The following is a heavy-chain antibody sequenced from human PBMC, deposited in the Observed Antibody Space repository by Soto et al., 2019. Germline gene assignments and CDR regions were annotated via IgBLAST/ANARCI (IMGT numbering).Heavy chain of an antibody. CDR2: IRSKADTYAT. V-gene: IGHV3-73*01. CDR3: TIALPGTAYIWFDP. J-gene: IGHJ5*02. CDR1: GFTLSGSS. D-gene: IGHD6-19*01. Sequence: GSLRLSCAASGFTLSGSSFHWVRQASGKGLEWVGRIRSKADTYATAHAASVTGRFTISRDESKNTAYLQMNSLKIEDTAVYYCTIALPGTAYIWFDPWGQGTLVTVSS.